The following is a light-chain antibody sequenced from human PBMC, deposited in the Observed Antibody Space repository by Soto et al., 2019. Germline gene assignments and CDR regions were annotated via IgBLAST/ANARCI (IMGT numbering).Light chain of an antibody. CDR1: SSDVGSYNL. CDR3: CSYAGGSASYVI. CDR2: EGI. Sequence: QSVLTQPASVSGSPGQSITISCTGTSSDVGSYNLVSWYQHHPGKAPKLIIYEGIKRPSGVSDRFSASKSDNTASLTISGLQTEDESDYYCCSYAGGSASYVIFGRGTKLTVL. V-gene: IGLV2-23*01. J-gene: IGLJ2*01.